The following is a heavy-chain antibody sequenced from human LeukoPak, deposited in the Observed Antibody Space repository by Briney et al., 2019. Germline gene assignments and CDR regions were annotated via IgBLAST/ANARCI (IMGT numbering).Heavy chain of an antibody. CDR3: ARVGLTYYYDSSGYNWFDP. J-gene: IGHJ5*02. Sequence: PGGSLRPSCAASGFTFSSDSMNWVRQPPGKGLEWVSYISSSSSTIYYAVAVKDRFTISRDNAKNSLYLQMNSLRAEHTAVYFCARVGLTYYYDSSGYNWFDPWGRGTLVTVSS. D-gene: IGHD3-22*01. V-gene: IGHV3-48*01. CDR2: ISSSSSTI. CDR1: GFTFSSDS.